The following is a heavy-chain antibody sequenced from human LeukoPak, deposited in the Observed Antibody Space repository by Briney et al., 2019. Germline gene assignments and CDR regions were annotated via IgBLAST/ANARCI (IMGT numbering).Heavy chain of an antibody. CDR2: IKHDGSEK. J-gene: IGHJ4*02. D-gene: IGHD3-22*01. Sequence: GGSLRLSCAASGFIFSNYWMNWVRQFPGKGLEWVANIKHDGSEKFYVDALNGRFTISRDNAKNSLFLQMNSLKTEDTAVYYCTTDLRTVIVQRDDYWGQGTLVTVSS. V-gene: IGHV3-7*03. CDR1: GFIFSNYW. CDR3: TTDLRTVIVQRDDY.